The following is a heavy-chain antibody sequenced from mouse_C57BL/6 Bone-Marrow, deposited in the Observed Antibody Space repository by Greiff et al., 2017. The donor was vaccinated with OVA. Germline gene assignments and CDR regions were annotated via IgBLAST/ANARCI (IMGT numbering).Heavy chain of an antibody. CDR1: GYTFTSYW. CDR3: ASYYDYDGRDFAY. Sequence: QVQLQQPGAELVKPGASVKLSCKASGYTFTSYWMHWVKQRPGQGLEWIGMIHPNSGSTNYNEKFKSKATLTVDKSSSTAYMQLSSLTSEDSAVYYCASYYDYDGRDFAYWGQGTLVTVSA. CDR2: IHPNSGST. J-gene: IGHJ3*01. V-gene: IGHV1-64*01. D-gene: IGHD2-4*01.